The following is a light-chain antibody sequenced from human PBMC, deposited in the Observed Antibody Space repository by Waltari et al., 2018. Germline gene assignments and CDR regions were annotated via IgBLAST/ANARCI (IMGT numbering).Light chain of an antibody. CDR2: DVN. CDR1: SSDVGGYNH. Sequence: QSALTQPRSVSGSPGQSVTISCTGTSSDVGGYNHISWYQQHPGKAPKLMIYDVNKRPSGVPDRFSGSKSGNPASLTISGLQAEDEADYSCCSYTGSYTYVVFGGGTKLTVL. CDR3: CSYTGSYTYVV. J-gene: IGLJ2*01. V-gene: IGLV2-11*01.